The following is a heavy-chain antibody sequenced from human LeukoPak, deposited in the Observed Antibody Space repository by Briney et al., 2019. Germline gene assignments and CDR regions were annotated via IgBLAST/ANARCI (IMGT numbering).Heavy chain of an antibody. D-gene: IGHD3-16*01. V-gene: IGHV4-31*03. CDR1: GGSISSGSYS. J-gene: IGHJ3*02. CDR2: IFYSGST. CDR3: ARLGILKERSVENAHTRGAFDI. Sequence: KSSETLSLTCTVSGGSISSGSYSWSWIRQHPGTGLEWIGYIFYSGSTYYTPSLKSRVTISVDTSKNQFSLKLTSVTAADTAVYYCARLGILKERSVENAHTRGAFDIWGQGTMVTVSS.